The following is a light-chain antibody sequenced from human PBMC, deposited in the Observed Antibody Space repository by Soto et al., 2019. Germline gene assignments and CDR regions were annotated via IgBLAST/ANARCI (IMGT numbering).Light chain of an antibody. CDR1: QSVSSSY. J-gene: IGKJ1*01. V-gene: IGKV3-20*01. Sequence: EIVLTQSPGTLSLSPGERATLSCRASQSVSSSYLAWYQQKPGQAPRLLIYDTSTRATGVPARFSGSGSGTDFTLTISSLQPEDSATYYCLQDFSYPRTFGQGTKVDIK. CDR2: DTS. CDR3: LQDFSYPRT.